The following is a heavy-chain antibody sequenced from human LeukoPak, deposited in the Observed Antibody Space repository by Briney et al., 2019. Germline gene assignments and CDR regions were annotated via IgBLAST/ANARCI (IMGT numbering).Heavy chain of an antibody. J-gene: IGHJ4*02. CDR1: GLTFSSYW. V-gene: IGHV3-74*01. CDR3: ARERYSYGFDY. D-gene: IGHD5-18*01. Sequence: GGSLRLSCAASGLTFSSYWMHWVRQAPGKGLVWVSRINSDGSSTSYADSVKGRFTISRDNAKNTLYLQMNSLRAEDTAVYYCARERYSYGFDYWGQGTLVTVSS. CDR2: INSDGSST.